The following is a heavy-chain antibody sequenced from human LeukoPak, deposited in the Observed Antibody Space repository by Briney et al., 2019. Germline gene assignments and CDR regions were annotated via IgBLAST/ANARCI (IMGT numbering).Heavy chain of an antibody. J-gene: IGHJ4*02. D-gene: IGHD3-10*01. CDR2: ISWSSDSI. CDR3: AKDQGRSGFFSRGPFDY. V-gene: IGHV3-9*01. Sequence: GRSLRLSCAASGFSFDDYAMHWVRHAPGKGLGWVSSISWSSDSISYADSVEGRFTISRGNAKNSLYLQMNSLRPEDTALYYCAKDQGRSGFFSRGPFDYWGQGTLVTVSS. CDR1: GFSFDDYA.